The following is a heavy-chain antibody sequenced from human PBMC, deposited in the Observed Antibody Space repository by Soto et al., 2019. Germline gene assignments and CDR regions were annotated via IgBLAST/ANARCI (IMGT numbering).Heavy chain of an antibody. CDR3: ARDYYGSGSRYNWFDP. D-gene: IGHD3-10*01. J-gene: IGHJ5*02. Sequence: SVKVSCKASGGTFSSYAISWVRQAPGQGLEWMGGIIPIFGTANYAQKFQGRVTITADGSTSTAYMELSSLRSEDTAVYYCARDYYGSGSRYNWFDPWGQRTPVTVSS. CDR2: IIPIFGTA. CDR1: GGTFSSYA. V-gene: IGHV1-69*13.